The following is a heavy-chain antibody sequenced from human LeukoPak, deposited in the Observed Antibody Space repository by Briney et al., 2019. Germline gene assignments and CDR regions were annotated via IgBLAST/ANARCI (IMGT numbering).Heavy chain of an antibody. V-gene: IGHV3-48*03. D-gene: IGHD3-22*01. CDR3: ARDSSTLGCYDSSGYSKRHFDY. J-gene: IGHJ4*02. CDR2: ISSSGSTI. CDR1: GFTFSSYE. Sequence: PGGSLRLSCAASGFTFSSYEMNWVRQAPGKGLEWVSYISSSGSTIYYADSVKGRFTISRDNAKNSLYLQMNSLRAEDTAVYYCARDSSTLGCYDSSGYSKRHFDYWGQGTLVTVSS.